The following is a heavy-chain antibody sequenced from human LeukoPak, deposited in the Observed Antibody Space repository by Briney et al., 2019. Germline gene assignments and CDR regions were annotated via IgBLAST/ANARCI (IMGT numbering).Heavy chain of an antibody. CDR2: ISGSGGST. J-gene: IGHJ4*02. D-gene: IGHD5-24*01. CDR3: PKKFGDGYNLYYFDY. Sequence: GGSLRLSCAASGFTFSSYAMSWVRQAPGKGLEWVSAISGSGGSTYYADSVKGRFTISRDNSKNTLYLQMNSLRAEDTAVYYCPKKFGDGYNLYYFDYWGQGTLVTVSS. V-gene: IGHV3-23*01. CDR1: GFTFSSYA.